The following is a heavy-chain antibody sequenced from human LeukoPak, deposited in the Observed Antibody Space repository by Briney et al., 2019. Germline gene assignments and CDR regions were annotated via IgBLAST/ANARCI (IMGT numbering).Heavy chain of an antibody. V-gene: IGHV4-59*12. CDR2: IYYSGST. Sequence: SETLSLTCTVSGGSISSYYWSWIRQPPGKGLEWIGYIYYSGSTNYNPSLKSRVTMSVDTSKNQFSLKLSSVTAADTAVYYCARVLRYFDWLLDAFDIWGQGTMVTVSS. J-gene: IGHJ3*02. CDR1: GGSISSYY. CDR3: ARVLRYFDWLLDAFDI. D-gene: IGHD3-9*01.